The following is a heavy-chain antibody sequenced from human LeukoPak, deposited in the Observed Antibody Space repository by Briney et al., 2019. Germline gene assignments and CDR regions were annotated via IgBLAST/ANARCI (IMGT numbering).Heavy chain of an antibody. Sequence: SETLSLTCTVSGDSISSNSYYWGWIRQPPGKGLEWIGSIYYSGSTYYNPSLKSRVTISVDTSKNQFSLKLSSVTAADTAVYYCAKHSRRIIMSCLDYWSQGTLVTVSS. CDR1: GDSISSNSYY. V-gene: IGHV4-39*01. CDR3: AKHSRRIIMSCLDY. CDR2: IYYSGST. D-gene: IGHD3-10*02. J-gene: IGHJ4*02.